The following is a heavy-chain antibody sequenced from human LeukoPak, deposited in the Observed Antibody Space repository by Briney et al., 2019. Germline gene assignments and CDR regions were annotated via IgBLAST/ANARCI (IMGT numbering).Heavy chain of an antibody. J-gene: IGHJ5*02. CDR3: ANSPLPTIAPNWFDP. CDR1: GFTFRSYA. V-gene: IGHV3-23*01. CDR2: ISGSGGST. Sequence: GGSLRLSCAASGFTFRSYAMNWVRQVPGKGLEWVSAISGSGGSTYYADSVKGRFTISRDNSKNTLYLQMNSLRAEDTAVYYCANSPLPTIAPNWFDPWGQGTLVTVPS. D-gene: IGHD6-13*01.